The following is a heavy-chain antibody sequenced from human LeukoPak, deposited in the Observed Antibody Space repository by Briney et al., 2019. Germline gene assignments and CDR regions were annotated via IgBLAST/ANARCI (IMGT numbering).Heavy chain of an antibody. V-gene: IGHV4-34*01. D-gene: IGHD4-17*01. CDR1: GGSFSGYY. Sequence: SETLSLTCALYGGSFSGYYWSWIRQPPGKGLEWIGEINHSGSTNYNPSLKSRVTISVDTSKNQFSLKLSSVTAADTAVYYCARVPYGDYSPGYYFDYWGQGTLVTVLS. CDR3: ARVPYGDYSPGYYFDY. J-gene: IGHJ4*02. CDR2: INHSGST.